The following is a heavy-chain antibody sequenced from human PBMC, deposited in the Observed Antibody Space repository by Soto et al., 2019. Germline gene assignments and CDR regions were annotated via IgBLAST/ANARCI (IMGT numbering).Heavy chain of an antibody. CDR2: ISYDGSNK. J-gene: IGHJ4*02. CDR1: GFTFSSYA. D-gene: IGHD6-13*01. Sequence: GGSLRLSCAASGFTFSSYAMHWVRQAPGKGLEWVAVISYDGSNKYYADSVKGRFTISRDNSKNTLYLQMNSLRAEDTAVYYCATFKGDSRKLDYWGQGTLVTVSS. V-gene: IGHV3-30-3*01. CDR3: ATFKGDSRKLDY.